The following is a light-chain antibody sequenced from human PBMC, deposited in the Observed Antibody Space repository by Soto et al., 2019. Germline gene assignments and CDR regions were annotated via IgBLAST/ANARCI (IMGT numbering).Light chain of an antibody. CDR2: TAS. CDR1: QSISSW. V-gene: IGKV1-5*03. CDR3: QHYDFNPGLT. Sequence: DIQMTQSPSILSASVGDRVTITCRASQSISSWLAWYQQRPGKAPNLLIHTASSLKSGVPSRFSGSGSGTEFTLTISSLQPDDFATYYCQHYDFNPGLTFGGGTKVAI. J-gene: IGKJ4*01.